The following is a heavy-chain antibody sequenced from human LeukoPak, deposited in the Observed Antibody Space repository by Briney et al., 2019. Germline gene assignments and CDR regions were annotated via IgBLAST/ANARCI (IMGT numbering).Heavy chain of an antibody. CDR2: IFPDGQT. CDR1: GLTVNDNY. Sequence: GGSLRLSCAISGLTVNDNYMSWVRQAPGKGLEWVSLIFPDGQTYYADFVQGRFSISRDMSRNTLPLDMSSLRAEHTAVFFCARANPVYGDFDYWGQGTLVTVSS. J-gene: IGHJ4*02. V-gene: IGHV3-53*01. D-gene: IGHD4-17*01. CDR3: ARANPVYGDFDY.